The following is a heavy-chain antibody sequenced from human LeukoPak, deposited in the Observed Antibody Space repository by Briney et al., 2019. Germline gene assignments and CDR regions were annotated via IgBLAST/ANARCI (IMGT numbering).Heavy chain of an antibody. V-gene: IGHV1-18*01. CDR2: ISAYNGNT. D-gene: IGHD3-10*01. CDR3: ARGITMVRGVIITMYYFDY. CDR1: GYTFTSYG. J-gene: IGHJ4*02. Sequence: GASVKVSCKASGYTFTSYGISWVRRAHGQGLEWMGLISAYNGNTNYAQKLQGRVTMTTDTSTSTAYMELRSLRSDDTAVYYCARGITMVRGVIITMYYFDYWGQGTLVTVSS.